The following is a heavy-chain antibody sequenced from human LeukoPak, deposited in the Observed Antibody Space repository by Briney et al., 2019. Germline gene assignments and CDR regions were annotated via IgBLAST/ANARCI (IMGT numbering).Heavy chain of an antibody. CDR1: GFTFSSYA. J-gene: IGHJ4*02. CDR2: ISYDGSNK. V-gene: IGHV3-30*04. D-gene: IGHD2-2*01. CDR3: ARTSEMGYIVVVPAAPDY. Sequence: PGGSLRLSCAASGFTFSSYAMHWVRRAPGKGLEWVAVISYDGSNKYYADSVKGRFTISRDNSKNTLYLQMNSLRAEDTAVYYCARTSEMGYIVVVPAAPDYWGQGTLVTVSS.